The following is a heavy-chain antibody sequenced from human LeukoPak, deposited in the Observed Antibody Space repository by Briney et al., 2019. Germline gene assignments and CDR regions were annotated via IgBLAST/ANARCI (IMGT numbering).Heavy chain of an antibody. J-gene: IGHJ5*02. D-gene: IGHD5-18*01. Sequence: GSSGRVSCKASGYTFTGYYMHWVRQAPGQGLEWMGWINSNSGGTNYAQKFQGRVTMTRDTSISTAYMELSRLRSDDTAVYYCARDIVMVTYWFDPWGQGTLVTVSS. CDR1: GYTFTGYY. CDR2: INSNSGGT. CDR3: ARDIVMVTYWFDP. V-gene: IGHV1-2*02.